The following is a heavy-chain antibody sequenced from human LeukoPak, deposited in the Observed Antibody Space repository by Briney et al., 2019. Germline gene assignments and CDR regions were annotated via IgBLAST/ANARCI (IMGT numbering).Heavy chain of an antibody. CDR3: AKSSDEWLVLGYFDY. D-gene: IGHD6-19*01. V-gene: IGHV3-23*01. CDR1: GFTFSSYA. CDR2: ISGSGGST. Sequence: GSLRLSCAASGFTFSSYAMSWVRQAPGKGLEWVSAISGSGGSTYYADSVKGRFTISRDNSKNTLYLQMNSLRAEDTAVYYCAKSSDEWLVLGYFDYWGQGTLVTVSS. J-gene: IGHJ4*02.